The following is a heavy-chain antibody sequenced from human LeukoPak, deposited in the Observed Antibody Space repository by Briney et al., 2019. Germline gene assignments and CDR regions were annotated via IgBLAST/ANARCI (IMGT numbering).Heavy chain of an antibody. CDR3: AKGLPYDSPLGYYGMDV. V-gene: IGHV3-30*18. Sequence: GGTLRLSCAASGVTFSGDGMRGGREAPGERLGRGAVISYDGSNKYYADSVNGRFTISRDNSKNTLSLQMHSLRAEDTAVYSCAKGLPYDSPLGYYGMDVWGQGTTAPVSS. CDR1: GVTFSGDG. J-gene: IGHJ6*02. D-gene: IGHD3-22*01. CDR2: ISYDGSNK.